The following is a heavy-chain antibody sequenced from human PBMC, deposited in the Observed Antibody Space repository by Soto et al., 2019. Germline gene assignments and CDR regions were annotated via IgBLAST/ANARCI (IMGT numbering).Heavy chain of an antibody. CDR2: ISGSGGST. CDR1: GFTFSNYA. Sequence: EVHLLESGGGLVQPGGSLRLSCAASGFTFSNYAMTWVRQAPGKGLEWVSAISGSGGSTYHADSVKGRFPISRHNSKNTLFLQMNSLRAEDTAVYYCAKVGGGIAAAHFDYWGQGTLVTVSS. D-gene: IGHD6-13*01. CDR3: AKVGGGIAAAHFDY. V-gene: IGHV3-23*01. J-gene: IGHJ4*02.